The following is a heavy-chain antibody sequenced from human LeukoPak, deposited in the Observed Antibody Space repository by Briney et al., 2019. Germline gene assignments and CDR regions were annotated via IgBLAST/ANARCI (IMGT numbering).Heavy chain of an antibody. CDR1: GFTLSSYW. CDR3: ARDGPHYDFWSGPAY. Sequence: PGGSLRLSCEASGFTLSSYWMSWVRQAPGKGLEWVANINEDGSEKYYVESVKGRFTISRDNAKNSLYLQMDSLRAEDTAVYYCARDGPHYDFWSGPAYWGQGTLVTVS. D-gene: IGHD3-3*01. J-gene: IGHJ4*02. CDR2: INEDGSEK. V-gene: IGHV3-7*05.